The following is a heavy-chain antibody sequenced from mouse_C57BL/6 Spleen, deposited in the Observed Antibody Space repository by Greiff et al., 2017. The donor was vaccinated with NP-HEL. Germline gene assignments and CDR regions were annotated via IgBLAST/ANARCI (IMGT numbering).Heavy chain of an antibody. Sequence: EVQLQQSGPELVKPGASVKISCKASGYTFTDYYMNWVKQSHGKSLEWIGDINPNNGGTSYNQKFKGKATLTVDKSSSTAYMELRSLTSEDSAVYYCARDKGWLLHYFDYWGQGTTLTVSS. D-gene: IGHD2-3*01. V-gene: IGHV1-26*01. CDR1: GYTFTDYY. CDR2: INPNNGGT. J-gene: IGHJ2*01. CDR3: ARDKGWLLHYFDY.